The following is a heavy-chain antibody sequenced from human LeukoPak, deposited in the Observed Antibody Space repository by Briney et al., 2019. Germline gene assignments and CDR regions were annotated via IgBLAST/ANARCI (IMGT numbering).Heavy chain of an antibody. V-gene: IGHV4-31*03. D-gene: IGHD3-10*01. CDR2: IYYSGNT. CDR1: GDSISSGHYY. Sequence: SETLSLTCTVSGDSISSGHYYWSWIRQHPGKGLEWIAYIYYSGNTYYNPSLKSRVTISVDTSKNQFSLKLSSVTAADTAVYYCARDHYYGSGIDYWGQGTLVTVSS. CDR3: ARDHYYGSGIDY. J-gene: IGHJ4*02.